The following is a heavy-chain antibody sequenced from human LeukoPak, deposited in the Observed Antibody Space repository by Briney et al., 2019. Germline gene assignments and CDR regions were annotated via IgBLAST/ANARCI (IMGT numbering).Heavy chain of an antibody. CDR2: IYYSGST. CDR3: ARALVLYFDY. CDR1: GGSISSYY. V-gene: IGHV4-59*01. Sequence: SETLSLACTVSGGSISSYYWSWIRQPPGKGLEWIGYIYYSGSTNYNPSLKSRVTISVDTSKHQFSLKLSSVTAADTAVYYCARALVLYFDYWGQGTLVTVSS. D-gene: IGHD2-2*02. J-gene: IGHJ4*02.